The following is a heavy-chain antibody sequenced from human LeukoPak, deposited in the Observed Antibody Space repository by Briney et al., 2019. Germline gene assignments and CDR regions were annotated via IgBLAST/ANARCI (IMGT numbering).Heavy chain of an antibody. D-gene: IGHD1-1*01. J-gene: IGHJ4*02. CDR3: ARDVTGSASDY. CDR1: GGSFSGYY. CDR2: VNHSGST. V-gene: IGHV4-34*01. Sequence: SETLSLTCAVHGGSFSGYYWSWIRQSPGKGLEWIGEVNHSGSTNYNPSLKSRVTISVDTSKNQFSLKLSSVTAADTAVYYCARDVTGSASDYWGQGTLVTVSS.